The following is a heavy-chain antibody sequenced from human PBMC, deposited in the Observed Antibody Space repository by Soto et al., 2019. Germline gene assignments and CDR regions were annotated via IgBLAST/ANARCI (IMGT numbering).Heavy chain of an antibody. D-gene: IGHD4-17*01. V-gene: IGHV4-31*03. Sequence: PSETLSLTCTVSGGSISSGGYYWSWIRQHPGKGLEWIGYIYYSGSTYYNPSLKSRVTISVDTSKNQFSLKLSSVTAADTAVYYCARYNYLPNDYGDYSTYYYGMDVWGQGTTVTVSS. J-gene: IGHJ6*02. CDR2: IYYSGST. CDR3: ARYNYLPNDYGDYSTYYYGMDV. CDR1: GGSISSGGYY.